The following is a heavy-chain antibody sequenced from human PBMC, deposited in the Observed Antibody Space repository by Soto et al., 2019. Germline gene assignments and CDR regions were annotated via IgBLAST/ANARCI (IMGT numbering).Heavy chain of an antibody. CDR1: GGSFSGYY. V-gene: IGHV4-34*01. CDR2: INHSGST. Sequence: SETLSLTCAVYGGSFSGYYCIFIRQPPGKWLEWIGEINHSGSTNYNPSLKSRVTISVDTSKNQFSLKLSSVTAADTAVYYCARGGTAMVYFDYWGQGTLVTVS. J-gene: IGHJ4*02. CDR3: ARGGTAMVYFDY. D-gene: IGHD5-18*01.